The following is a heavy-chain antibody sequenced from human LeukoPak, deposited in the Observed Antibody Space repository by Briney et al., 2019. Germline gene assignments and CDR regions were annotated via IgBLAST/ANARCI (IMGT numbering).Heavy chain of an antibody. D-gene: IGHD5-12*01. Sequence: GGSLRLXXXXXXFTFSSYGMHWVRQAPGKGLEWVAFIRYDGSNKYYADSVKGRFTISRDNSKNTLYLQMNSLRAEDTAVYYCAKEGIGGYDLESAFDIWGQGTMVTVSS. CDR3: AKEGIGGYDLESAFDI. CDR1: XFTFSSYG. J-gene: IGHJ3*02. CDR2: IRYDGSNK. V-gene: IGHV3-30*02.